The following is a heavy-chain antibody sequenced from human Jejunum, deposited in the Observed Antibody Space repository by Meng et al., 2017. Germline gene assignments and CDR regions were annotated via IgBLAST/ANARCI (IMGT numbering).Heavy chain of an antibody. CDR3: ARVRIFWHREDWVDP. CDR2: ISADNGDT. V-gene: IGHV1-18*01. CDR1: GYTFTTYA. J-gene: IGHJ5*02. Sequence: ASVKVSCKASGYTFTTYAISWVRQAPGQGLEWMGWISADNGDTNYVQKLQGRVTMTTDTATTTAYMELRSLRSDDTAVYYCARVRIFWHREDWVDPWGQGTLVTVSS. D-gene: IGHD3-9*01.